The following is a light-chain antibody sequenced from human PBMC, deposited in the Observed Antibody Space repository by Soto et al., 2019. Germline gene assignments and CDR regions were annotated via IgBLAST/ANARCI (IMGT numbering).Light chain of an antibody. V-gene: IGLV4-69*01. CDR1: SGHSNYA. CDR3: QTWGSGIVV. CDR2: LNSDGSH. Sequence: QSVLTQSPSASASLGASVKLTCTLSSGHSNYAIAWHQQQSEKGPRYLMKLNSDGSHSKGDGIPDRFSGSSSGAERYLTISSRQSEDEADYYCQTWGSGIVVFGGGTKLTVI. J-gene: IGLJ2*01.